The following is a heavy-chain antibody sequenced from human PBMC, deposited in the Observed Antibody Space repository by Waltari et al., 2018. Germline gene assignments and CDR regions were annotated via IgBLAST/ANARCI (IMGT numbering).Heavy chain of an antibody. Sequence: QVQLQESGPGLVKPSETLSLTCTVSGGSISSHYWSWIRQPPGKGLEWIGYIYYSGSTNYNPSLKSRVTISGDTSKNQFSLKLSSVTAADTAVYYCARVGYCSGGSCYFPVDYWGQGTLVTVSS. J-gene: IGHJ4*02. D-gene: IGHD2-15*01. CDR1: GGSISSHY. CDR3: ARVGYCSGGSCYFPVDY. V-gene: IGHV4-59*11. CDR2: IYYSGST.